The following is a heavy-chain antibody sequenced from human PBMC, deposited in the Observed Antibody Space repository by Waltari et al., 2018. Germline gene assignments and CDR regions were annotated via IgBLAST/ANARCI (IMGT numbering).Heavy chain of an antibody. J-gene: IGHJ4*02. CDR1: GSPFTDFA. Sequence: DVKLLESGGGWVQRGGSLRLPWPARGSPFTDFALSWVRQAPGKGLEWVSAVSGSGNGTFYADSVKGRFSISRDNFNNALYLQMNSLRDDDTAVYYCVKDGTTGYIYGKAFDLWGQGTLVTVSS. CDR3: VKDGTTGYIYGKAFDL. D-gene: IGHD5-18*01. CDR2: VSGSGNGT. V-gene: IGHV3-23*01.